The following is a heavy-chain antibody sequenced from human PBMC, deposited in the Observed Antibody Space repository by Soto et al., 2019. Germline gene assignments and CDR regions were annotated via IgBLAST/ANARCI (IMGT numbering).Heavy chain of an antibody. D-gene: IGHD3-3*01. CDR2: INAGNGNT. V-gene: IGHV1-3*01. CDR3: ARTTIFGVGPGPPYYYGMDV. CDR1: GYTFTSYA. J-gene: IGHJ6*02. Sequence: ASVKVSCTASGYTFTSYAMHWVRQAPGQRLEWMGWINAGNGNTKYSQKFQGRVTITRDTRTSTVYMGLRGLRDEDTAVYYCARTTIFGVGPGPPYYYGMDVWGQGTTVTVSS.